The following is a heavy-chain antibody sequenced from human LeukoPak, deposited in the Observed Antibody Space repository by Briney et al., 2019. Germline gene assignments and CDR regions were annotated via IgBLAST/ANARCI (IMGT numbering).Heavy chain of an antibody. CDR1: GVSISNYY. J-gene: IGHJ4*02. D-gene: IGHD4-17*01. V-gene: IGHV4-59*08. CDR3: ARRDYGSKVDY. CDR2: IYYSGST. Sequence: SETLSLTCTVSGVSISNYYWSWIRQPPGKGLEWIGYIYYSGSTNYNPPLKSRVTISIDTSKNQFSLKLSSVTAADTAVYYCARRDYGSKVDYWGQGTLVTVSS.